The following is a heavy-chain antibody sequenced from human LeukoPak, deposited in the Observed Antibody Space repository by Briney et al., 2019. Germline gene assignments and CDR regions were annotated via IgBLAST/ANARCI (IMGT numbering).Heavy chain of an antibody. CDR1: GYTFTRYG. CDR3: ARQGYGVTSQGAADY. D-gene: IGHD4-23*01. Sequence: GASVKVSCKASGYTFTRYGISWVRQAPGQGLEWMGWISAYNGNTNYAQNLQGRVTLTTDTSTSTAYMELRSLRSDDTAVYYCARQGYGVTSQGAADYWGQGTLVTVSS. V-gene: IGHV1-18*01. J-gene: IGHJ4*02. CDR2: ISAYNGNT.